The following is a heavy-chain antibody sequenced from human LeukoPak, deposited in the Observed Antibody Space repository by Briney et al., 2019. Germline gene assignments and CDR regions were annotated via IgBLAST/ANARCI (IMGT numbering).Heavy chain of an antibody. CDR3: ASSLTGYYTHFDY. D-gene: IGHD3-9*01. Sequence: TSETLSFTCAVYVGSFSGYYWSWIRQPPGKGLEWIGQINHSGSTNYNPSLKSRVTISVDTSKNQFSLKLSSVTAADTAVYYCASSLTGYYTHFDYWGQGTLVTVSS. CDR2: INHSGST. J-gene: IGHJ4*02. V-gene: IGHV4-34*01. CDR1: VGSFSGYY.